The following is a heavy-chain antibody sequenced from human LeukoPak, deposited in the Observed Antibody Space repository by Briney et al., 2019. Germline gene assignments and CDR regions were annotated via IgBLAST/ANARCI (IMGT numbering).Heavy chain of an antibody. D-gene: IGHD3-3*01. CDR2: ISSSGDTR. J-gene: IGHJ5*02. V-gene: IGHV3-48*03. CDR3: ARDVGGGYYLFTENH. CDR1: GFTFSSYE. Sequence: GGSQRLSCAASGFTFSSYEMNWVRQAPGKGLEWVSYISSSGDTRYYADSVKGRFTISRDNAKNSLYLQMDSLRVEDTAVYFCARDVGGGYYLFTENHWGQGTLVTVSS.